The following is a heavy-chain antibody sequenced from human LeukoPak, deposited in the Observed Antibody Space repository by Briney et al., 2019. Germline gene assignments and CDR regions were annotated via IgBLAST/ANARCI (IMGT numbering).Heavy chain of an antibody. D-gene: IGHD3-9*01. CDR2: INPNSGGT. V-gene: IGHV1-2*02. CDR3: ASSYDILTGYYLY. CDR1: GYTFTGYY. Sequence: GASVTVSCKASGYTFTGYYMHWVRQAPGQGLEWMGWINPNSGGTNYAQKFQGRVTMTRDTSISTAYMELSRLRSDDTAVYYCASSYDILTGYYLYWGQGTLVTVSS. J-gene: IGHJ4*02.